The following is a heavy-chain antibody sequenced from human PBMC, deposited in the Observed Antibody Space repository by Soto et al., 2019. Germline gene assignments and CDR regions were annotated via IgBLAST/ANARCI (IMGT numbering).Heavy chain of an antibody. J-gene: IGHJ4*02. Sequence: PGESLKISCKGSGYNFTSYWIGWVRQMPGKGLEWMGIIYPGDSETRYSPSFQGQVTISADKSISTAYLQWSSLKASDTAMYYCARRTGLERYRPDYRDYWSQGTLVTVSS. V-gene: IGHV5-51*01. D-gene: IGHD3-9*01. CDR3: ARRTGLERYRPDYRDY. CDR2: IYPGDSET. CDR1: GYNFTSYW.